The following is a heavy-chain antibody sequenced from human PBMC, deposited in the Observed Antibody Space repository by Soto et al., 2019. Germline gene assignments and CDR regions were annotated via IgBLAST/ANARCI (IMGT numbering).Heavy chain of an antibody. D-gene: IGHD2-15*01. CDR1: GFTFSSYS. CDR2: ISSSSSYI. Sequence: LRLSCAASGFTFSSYSMNWVRQAPGKGLEWVSSISSSSSYIYYADSVKGRFTISRDNAKNSLYLQMNSLRAEDTAVYYCARDGGVVVVAATDFDYWGQGTLVTVSS. CDR3: ARDGGVVVVAATDFDY. J-gene: IGHJ4*02. V-gene: IGHV3-21*01.